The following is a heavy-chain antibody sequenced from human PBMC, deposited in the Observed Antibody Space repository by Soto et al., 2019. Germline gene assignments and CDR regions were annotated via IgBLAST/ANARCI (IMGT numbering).Heavy chain of an antibody. CDR3: ARSQGSSTSLEIYYYYYYGMDV. D-gene: IGHD2-2*01. J-gene: IGHJ6*02. V-gene: IGHV1-69*01. CDR1: GGTFSSYA. CDR2: IIPISGTG. Sequence: QVQLVQSGAEVKKPGSSVKVSCKASGGTFSSYAISWVRRAPGQGLEWRGGIIPISGTGTYAQKFQGRVTITADESTSTAYMELSSLRSEDTAVYYCARSQGSSTSLEIYYYYYYGMDVWGQGTTVTVSS.